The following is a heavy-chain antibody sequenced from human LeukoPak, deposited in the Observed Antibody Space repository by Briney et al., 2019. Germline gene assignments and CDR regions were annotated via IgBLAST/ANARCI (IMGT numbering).Heavy chain of an antibody. CDR1: GGSISSSSYY. J-gene: IGHJ6*02. D-gene: IGHD3-3*01. CDR3: ARLPYYDFWSGFLPPYYYGMDV. Sequence: PSETLSLTCTVSGGSISSSSYYWGWIRQPPGKGLEWIGSIYYSGSTYCNPSLKSRVTISVDTSKNQFSLKLSSVTAADTAVYYCARLPYYDFWSGFLPPYYYGMDVWGQGTTVTVSS. CDR2: IYYSGST. V-gene: IGHV4-39*01.